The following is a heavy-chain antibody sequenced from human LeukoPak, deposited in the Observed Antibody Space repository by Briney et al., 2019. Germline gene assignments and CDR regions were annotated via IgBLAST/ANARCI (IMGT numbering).Heavy chain of an antibody. D-gene: IGHD3-3*01. V-gene: IGHV4-4*07. J-gene: IGHJ4*02. CDR2: IYTNGGT. Sequence: SETLSLTCTVSGDSISSTHWSWIRQPAGKGLEWIGRIYTNGGTDYNPSLKSRVTISRDTSKNQFSLQLTSVTAADTAVYYCARARPRFDYWGQGTLVTVSS. CDR3: ARARPRFDY. CDR1: GDSISSTH.